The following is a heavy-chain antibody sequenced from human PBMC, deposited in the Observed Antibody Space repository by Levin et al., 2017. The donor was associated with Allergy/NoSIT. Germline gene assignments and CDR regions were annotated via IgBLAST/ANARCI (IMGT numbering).Heavy chain of an antibody. CDR3: ARSDCSSGACLFSFDS. CDR2: IGSASKHI. D-gene: IGHD2-21*02. J-gene: IGHJ5*01. Sequence: GGSLRLSCVASGFSFTPYTMNWVRQAPGKGLEWVSTIGSASKHIYYGDSVKGRFTISRDNAQSSLFLQMDSLRSEDTAIYYCARSDCSSGACLFSFDSWGHGEMVTVSS. V-gene: IGHV3-21*06. CDR1: GFSFTPYT.